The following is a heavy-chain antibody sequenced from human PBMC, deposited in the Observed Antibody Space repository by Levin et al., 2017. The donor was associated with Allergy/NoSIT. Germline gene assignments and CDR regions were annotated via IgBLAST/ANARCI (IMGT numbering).Heavy chain of an antibody. V-gene: IGHV3-72*01. J-gene: IGHJ3*02. CDR2: IRKKPNSYST. D-gene: IGHD3-22*01. CDR1: GFTFSDHF. Sequence: GGSLRLSCAASGFTFSDHFMEWVRQAPGQGLEWVGRIRKKPNSYSTTYAASVKGRFIISRDDSKNSVYLQMNSLKTEDTAVYYCARVLDYYDSSGYSVDAFDIWGQGTMVTVSS. CDR3: ARVLDYYDSSGYSVDAFDI.